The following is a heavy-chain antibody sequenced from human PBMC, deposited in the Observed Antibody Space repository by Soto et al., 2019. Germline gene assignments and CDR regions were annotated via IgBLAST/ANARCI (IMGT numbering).Heavy chain of an antibody. V-gene: IGHV4-4*07. J-gene: IGHJ5*02. CDR1: GCDISTYY. CDR2: IYSSGST. D-gene: IGHD3-3*01. Sequence: PSATQSHTCPVSGCDISTYYGTWIRQPAGKGLEWIGRIYSSGSTKYNPSLQSRVTMSLDTSNNQFSLRLTSVTAADTAVYYCARGQRFSDWFDPWGQGTLVTAPQ. CDR3: ARGQRFSDWFDP.